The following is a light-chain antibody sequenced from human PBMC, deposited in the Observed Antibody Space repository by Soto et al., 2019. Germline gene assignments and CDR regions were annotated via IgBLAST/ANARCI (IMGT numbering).Light chain of an antibody. CDR3: QTWATGIQV. CDR2: VNSDGSH. Sequence: QLVLTQSPSASASLGASVKITCTLSSGHNTYAIAWHQQQPEKGPRYLMKVNSDGSHSKGDGIPDRFSGSSSGAERYLTISSLQSEDEADYYCQTWATGIQVFGGGTKVTVL. J-gene: IGLJ3*02. V-gene: IGLV4-69*01. CDR1: SGHNTYA.